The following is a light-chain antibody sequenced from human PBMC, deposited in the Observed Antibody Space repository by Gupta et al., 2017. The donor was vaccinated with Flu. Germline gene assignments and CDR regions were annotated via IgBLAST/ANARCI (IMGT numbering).Light chain of an antibody. J-gene: IGLJ1*01. Sequence: TATITCTGTSNEVGNEGVGWRHQHPAPTPNLLFNRNINRISGIPESFSASKSATTASVTMTGLQAEDVADYYCSAQETSSNGLVFGSGTKITVL. CDR1: SNEVGNEG. CDR3: SAQETSSNGLV. V-gene: IGLV10-54*04. CDR2: RNI.